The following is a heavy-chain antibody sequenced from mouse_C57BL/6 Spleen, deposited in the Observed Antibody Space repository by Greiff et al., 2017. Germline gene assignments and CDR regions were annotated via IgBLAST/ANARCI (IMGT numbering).Heavy chain of an antibody. V-gene: IGHV1-69*01. CDR3: ATRRPYGSSYDDY. CDR1: GYTFTSYW. J-gene: IGHJ2*01. CDR2: IDPSDSYT. D-gene: IGHD1-1*01. Sequence: QVQLKQPGAELVMPGASVKLSCKASGYTFTSYWMHWVKQRPGQGLEWIGEIDPSDSYTNYNQKFKGKSTLTVDKSSSTAYMQLSSLTSEDSAVYYCATRRPYGSSYDDYWGQGTTLTVSS.